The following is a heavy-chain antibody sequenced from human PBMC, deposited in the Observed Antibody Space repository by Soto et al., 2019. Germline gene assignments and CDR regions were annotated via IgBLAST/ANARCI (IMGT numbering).Heavy chain of an antibody. D-gene: IGHD3-9*01. V-gene: IGHV4-31*03. J-gene: IGHJ4*02. CDR3: GRLEGLATISYYFDY. Sequence: SETLSLTCTVSGASVKTGGYYWTWIRQFPGKGLEWMGYVFYLSSTYYNPSLESRVAMSVDKSKNQFSLKLMSLSAADTAVYYCGRLEGLATISYYFDYWGQGALVTVSS. CDR1: GASVKTGGYY. CDR2: VFYLSST.